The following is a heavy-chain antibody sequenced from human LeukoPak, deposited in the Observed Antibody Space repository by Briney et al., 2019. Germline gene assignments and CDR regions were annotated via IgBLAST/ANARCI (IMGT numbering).Heavy chain of an antibody. J-gene: IGHJ6*03. V-gene: IGHV4-34*01. Sequence: SETLSLTCAVYGGSFSDYYWSWIRQPPGKGLEWIGEINHSGSTNYNPSLKSRVTISVDTSKNQFSLKLSSVTAADTAVYYCARDRVGQQLVGRKNNYYYMDVWGKGTTVTISS. D-gene: IGHD6-13*01. CDR3: ARDRVGQQLVGRKNNYYYMDV. CDR1: GGSFSDYY. CDR2: INHSGST.